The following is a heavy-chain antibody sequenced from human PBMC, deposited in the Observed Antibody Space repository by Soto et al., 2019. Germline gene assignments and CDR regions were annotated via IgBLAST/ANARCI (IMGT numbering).Heavy chain of an antibody. V-gene: IGHV3-23*01. J-gene: IGHJ4*02. Sequence: GGSLRLSCAASGFPFSSYAMTWVRQAPGKGLEWVSIISGSGGSIYHADSVKGRFTISRDNTKNTLYLQMNSLRAEDTAVYYCAKDQTISHRLSPATIESWGQGTLVTVSS. D-gene: IGHD5-12*01. CDR2: ISGSGGSI. CDR3: AKDQTISHRLSPATIES. CDR1: GFPFSSYA.